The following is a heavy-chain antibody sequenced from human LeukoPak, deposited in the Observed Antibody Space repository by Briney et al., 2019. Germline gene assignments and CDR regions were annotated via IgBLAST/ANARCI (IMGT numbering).Heavy chain of an antibody. CDR3: GKGGHHFNPFYN. CDR2: IHAGGSDP. Sequence: GGSLRLSCAVSGFTFSTSPMGWVRQAPGKGLEWVSSIHAGGSDPFCADSVQGRCTISRDNSKNTLSLQLNNLRAEDTAIYFCGKGGHHFNPFYNWGQGTLVTVS. J-gene: IGHJ4*02. D-gene: IGHD3-16*01. V-gene: IGHV3-23*01. CDR1: GFTFSTSP.